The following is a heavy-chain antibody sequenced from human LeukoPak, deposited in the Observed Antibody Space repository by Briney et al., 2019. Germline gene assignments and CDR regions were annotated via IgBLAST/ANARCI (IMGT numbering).Heavy chain of an antibody. Sequence: SETLSLTCTVSGGSISSGSYYWTWIRQPAGKGLEWTGRIYTSGSTNYNPSLKSRVTISVDTSKNQFSLKLSSVTAADTAVYYCARDNWNYSNFDYWGQGTLVTVSS. J-gene: IGHJ4*02. D-gene: IGHD1-7*01. V-gene: IGHV4-61*02. CDR1: GGSISSGSYY. CDR2: IYTSGST. CDR3: ARDNWNYSNFDY.